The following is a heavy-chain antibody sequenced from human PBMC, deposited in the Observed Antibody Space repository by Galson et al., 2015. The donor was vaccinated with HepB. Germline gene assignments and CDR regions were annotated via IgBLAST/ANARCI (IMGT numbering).Heavy chain of an antibody. CDR2: ISAYNGNT. CDR3: ARDEFIVVVIPDYYGMDV. Sequence: SVKVSCKASGYTFTSYGISWVRQAPGQGLEWMGWISAYNGNTNYAQKLQGRVTMTTDTSTSTAYMELRSLRSDDTAVYYCARDEFIVVVIPDYYGMDVWGQGTAVTVSS. J-gene: IGHJ6*02. V-gene: IGHV1-18*01. D-gene: IGHD2-21*01. CDR1: GYTFTSYG.